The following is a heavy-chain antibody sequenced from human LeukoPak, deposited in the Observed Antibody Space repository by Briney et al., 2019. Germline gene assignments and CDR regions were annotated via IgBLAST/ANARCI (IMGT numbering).Heavy chain of an antibody. CDR2: ISGSGGST. J-gene: IGHJ4*02. CDR3: ATMLRYDFWSGYYFDY. V-gene: IGHV3-23*01. Sequence: GGSLRLSCAASGFTFSGYSMNWVRQAPGKGLEWVSAISGSGGSTYYADSVKGRFTISRDNSKNTLYLQMNSLRAEDTAVYYCATMLRYDFWSGYYFDYWGQGTLVTVSS. D-gene: IGHD3-3*01. CDR1: GFTFSGYS.